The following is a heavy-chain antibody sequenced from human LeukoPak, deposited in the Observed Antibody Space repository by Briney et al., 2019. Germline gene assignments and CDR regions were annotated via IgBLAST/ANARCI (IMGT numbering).Heavy chain of an antibody. Sequence: GGSLRLSCAASGFTFSSYSMNWVRQAPGKGLEWVSYISSSSSTIYYADSVKGRFTISRDNAKNSLYLQMNSLRAEDTAVYYCARSTTYYDFWSGHNWFDPWGQGTLVTVSS. J-gene: IGHJ5*02. D-gene: IGHD3-3*01. V-gene: IGHV3-48*01. CDR3: ARSTTYYDFWSGHNWFDP. CDR2: ISSSSSTI. CDR1: GFTFSSYS.